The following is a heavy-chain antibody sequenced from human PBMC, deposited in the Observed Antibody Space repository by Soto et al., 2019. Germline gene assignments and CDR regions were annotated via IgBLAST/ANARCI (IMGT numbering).Heavy chain of an antibody. D-gene: IGHD2-2*01. Sequence: QVQLVQSGAEVKKPGSSVKVSCKASGGTFGSYAISWVRQAPGQGLEWRGGIITITATANYAQKFQGRVTITADESTSTDSMQLSSLRSEDTAVYYCARSQGSSTSLEIYYYYYYGMDVWGQGTTVTVSS. CDR3: ARSQGSSTSLEIYYYYYYGMDV. V-gene: IGHV1-69*01. CDR2: IITITATA. CDR1: GGTFGSYA. J-gene: IGHJ6*02.